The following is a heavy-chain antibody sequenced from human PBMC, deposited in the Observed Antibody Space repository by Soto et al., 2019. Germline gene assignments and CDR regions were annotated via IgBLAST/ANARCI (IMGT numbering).Heavy chain of an antibody. V-gene: IGHV3-53*02. J-gene: IGHJ4*02. Sequence: DVQVVETGGDLIQPGGSLRLSCAASGFSVSIYMSWVRQAPGKGLEWVSTLSDRGTSHYADSVTGRFSVSRDNSKNTLYLQMNSLRAEDTAVYYCAKDPTWENMITFGGVIVIRYFDYWGQGTLVTVSS. CDR2: LSDRGTS. D-gene: IGHD3-16*02. CDR3: AKDPTWENMITFGGVIVIRYFDY. CDR1: GFSVSIY.